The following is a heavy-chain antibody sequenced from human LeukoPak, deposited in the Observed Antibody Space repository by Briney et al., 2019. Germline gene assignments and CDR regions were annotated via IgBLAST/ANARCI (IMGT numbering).Heavy chain of an antibody. D-gene: IGHD3-3*01. Sequence: PGGSLRLSCAASGFTFSSYWMSWVRQAPGKGLEWVANIKQDGSEKYYVDSVKGRFTISRDNAKNSLYLQMNSLRAEDTAVYYCAREGPGIAYYDFWSGYPDYWGQGTLVTVSS. CDR1: GFTFSSYW. V-gene: IGHV3-7*01. CDR3: AREGPGIAYYDFWSGYPDY. J-gene: IGHJ4*02. CDR2: IKQDGSEK.